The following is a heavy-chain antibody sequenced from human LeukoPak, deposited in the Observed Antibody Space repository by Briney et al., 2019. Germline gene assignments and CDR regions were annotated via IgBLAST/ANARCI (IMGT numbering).Heavy chain of an antibody. D-gene: IGHD1-1*01. J-gene: IGHJ4*02. CDR2: IYYSGST. CDR1: GGSISTSSYC. CDR3: ARRGKLERRPFDY. V-gene: IGHV4-39*01. Sequence: SQTLSLTCTVSGGSISTSSYCWGWIRQPPGKGPEWIGSIYYSGSTYYNPSLKSRVTISVDTSKTQFSLKLSSVTAADTAVYCCARRGKLERRPFDYWGQGTLVTVSS.